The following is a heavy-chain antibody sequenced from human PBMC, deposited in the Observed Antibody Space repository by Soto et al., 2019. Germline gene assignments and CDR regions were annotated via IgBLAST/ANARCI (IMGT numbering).Heavy chain of an antibody. D-gene: IGHD1-1*01. J-gene: IGHJ4*02. CDR1: GYTFTSYG. V-gene: IGHV1-18*01. CDR3: ARGRYGDY. Sequence: QVHLVQSGAEVEKPGASVKVSCKASGYTFTSYGITWVRQAPGQGLEWMGWISAHNGNTDYAQKLQGRVIVTRDTSTSTAYMELRSLRSDDTAVYYCARGRYGDYWGQGAVVTVSS. CDR2: ISAHNGNT.